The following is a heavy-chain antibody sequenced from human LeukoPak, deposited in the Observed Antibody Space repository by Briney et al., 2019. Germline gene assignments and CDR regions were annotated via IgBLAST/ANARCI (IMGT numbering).Heavy chain of an antibody. V-gene: IGHV4-59*01. D-gene: IGHD1-26*01. CDR3: ARGGSGTYYHY. Sequence: PSETLSLTCTVPGGSITSYHYSWIRQPPGKGLEWIGYIYYGGSTNYNPSLKSRVTISVDTSKNQFSLKLSSVTAADTAVYYCARGGSGTYYHYWGQGTLVTVSS. J-gene: IGHJ4*02. CDR2: IYYGGST. CDR1: GGSITSYH.